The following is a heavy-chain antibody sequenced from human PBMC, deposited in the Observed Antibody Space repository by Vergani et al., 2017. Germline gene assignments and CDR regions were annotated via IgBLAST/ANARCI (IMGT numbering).Heavy chain of an antibody. J-gene: IGHJ6*03. Sequence: EVQLVESGGGLVQPGRSLRLSCTASGFTFGDYAMSWFRQAPGKGLEWVGVIRSKAYGGTTEYAASVKGRFTISRDDSKSIAYLQMNSLKTEDTAVYYCTRAGGSYYYYYYMDVWGKGTTVTVYS. CDR3: TRAGGSYYYYYYMDV. CDR1: GFTFGDYA. V-gene: IGHV3-49*03. CDR2: IRSKAYGGTT. D-gene: IGHD1-26*01.